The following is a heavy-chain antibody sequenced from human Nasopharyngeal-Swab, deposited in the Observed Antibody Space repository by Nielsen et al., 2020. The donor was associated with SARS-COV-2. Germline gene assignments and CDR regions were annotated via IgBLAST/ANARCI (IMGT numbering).Heavy chain of an antibody. CDR2: ISYDGSNK. CDR3: AREGPIVVVVAATGGAFDI. V-gene: IGHV3-30*04. D-gene: IGHD2-15*01. J-gene: IGHJ3*02. CDR1: GFTFSSYA. Sequence: GEPLKISCAASGFTFSSYAMHWVRQAPGKGLEWVAVISYDGSNKYYADSVKGRFTISRDNSKNTLYLQMNSLRAEDTAVYYCAREGPIVVVVAATGGAFDIWGQGTMVTVSS.